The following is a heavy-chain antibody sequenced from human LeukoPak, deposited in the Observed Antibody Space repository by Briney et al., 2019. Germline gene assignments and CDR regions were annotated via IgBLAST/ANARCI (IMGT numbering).Heavy chain of an antibody. CDR2: INHSGST. D-gene: IGHD3-10*01. CDR3: ARGYGSGSYRYHYYYMDV. V-gene: IGHV4-34*01. J-gene: IGHJ6*03. Sequence: PSETLSLTCAVYGGSFSGYYWSWIRQPPGKGLEWIGEINHSGSTNYNPSLKSRVTISVDTSKNQFSLKLSSVTAADTAVYYCARGYGSGSYRYHYYYMDVWGKGTTVTVSS. CDR1: GGSFSGYY.